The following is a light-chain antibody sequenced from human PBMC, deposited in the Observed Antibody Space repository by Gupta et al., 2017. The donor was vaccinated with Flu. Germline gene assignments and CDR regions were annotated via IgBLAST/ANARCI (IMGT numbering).Light chain of an antibody. CDR2: EVT. J-gene: IGLJ3*02. Sequence: QSALTQPASVSGSPGQSITISCTGTSSDVGGYNYVSWYQQHPGTAPNLMIYEVTNRPSGVSNRFSASKSGNTASLTISGLQAEDDAYYFCGSYTSSSTWVFGGGTKLTVL. CDR3: GSYTSSSTWV. V-gene: IGLV2-14*01. CDR1: SSDVGGYNY.